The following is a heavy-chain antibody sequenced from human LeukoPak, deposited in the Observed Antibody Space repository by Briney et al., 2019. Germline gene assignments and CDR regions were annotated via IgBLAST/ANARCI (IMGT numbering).Heavy chain of an antibody. Sequence: GASVKVSCKASGYTLTNYNISWVRQAPGQGLEWMGWINTHKGHTNFLQKFQGRVTVTTDIPTNTAYMELRRLRSDDTAVYYCAREFGHCSGDNCFYFFDLWGQGSQVIVSS. D-gene: IGHD2-15*01. CDR1: GYTLTNYN. CDR2: INTHKGHT. V-gene: IGHV1-18*01. CDR3: AREFGHCSGDNCFYFFDL. J-gene: IGHJ4*02.